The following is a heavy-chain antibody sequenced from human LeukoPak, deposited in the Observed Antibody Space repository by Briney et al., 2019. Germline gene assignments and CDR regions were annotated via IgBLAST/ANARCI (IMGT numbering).Heavy chain of an antibody. D-gene: IGHD6-13*01. CDR3: ARDRSQLVLSFDYYYYGMDV. J-gene: IGHJ6*02. CDR2: INHSGST. CDR1: GGSFSGYY. Sequence: PSETLSLTCAVYGGSFSGYYWNWIRQPPGKGLEWIGEINHSGSTNYNPSLKSRVTISVDKSKNQFSLKLSSVTAADTAVYYCARDRSQLVLSFDYYYYGMDVWGQGTTVTVSS. V-gene: IGHV4-34*01.